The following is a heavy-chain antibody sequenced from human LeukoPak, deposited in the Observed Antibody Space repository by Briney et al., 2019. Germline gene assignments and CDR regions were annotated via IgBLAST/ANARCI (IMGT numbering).Heavy chain of an antibody. D-gene: IGHD3-16*01. J-gene: IGHJ6*03. CDR2: INTDGSST. Sequence: GGSLRLSCAASGFTFNNYWMHWVRQAPGKGLVWVSRINTDGSSTNYADSVKGRFTISRDNAKNTVYLQMNSLRAEDTAVYYCANGAFRLYYIDVWGKGTTVTVSS. V-gene: IGHV3-74*01. CDR1: GFTFNNYW. CDR3: ANGAFRLYYIDV.